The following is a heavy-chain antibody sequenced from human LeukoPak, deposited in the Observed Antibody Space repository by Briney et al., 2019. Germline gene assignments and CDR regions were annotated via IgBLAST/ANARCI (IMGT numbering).Heavy chain of an antibody. V-gene: IGHV4-39*02. Sequence: SETLSLTCTVSGGSISSSSYYWGWIRQPPGKGLEWIGSIYYSGSTYYNPSLKSRVTISVDTSKNQFSLKLSSVTAADTAVYYCARDRTGGIAAAATYFDYWGQGTLVTVSS. J-gene: IGHJ4*02. D-gene: IGHD6-13*01. CDR2: IYYSGST. CDR1: GGSISSSSYY. CDR3: ARDRTGGIAAAATYFDY.